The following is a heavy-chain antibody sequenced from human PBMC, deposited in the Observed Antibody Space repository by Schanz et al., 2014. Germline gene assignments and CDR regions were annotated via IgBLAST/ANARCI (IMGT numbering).Heavy chain of an antibody. CDR3: ARGPSQGYSYGHNIGAYYYGMDV. Sequence: QVQLVQSGAEVKKPGSSVKVSCKASGGTFSTYTISWVRQAPGQGLEWMGRIIPILGIANYAQNFQGRVSITADTSTNTAYMELSSLTSEDTAVYYCARGPSQGYSYGHNIGAYYYGMDVWGQGTTVTVSS. D-gene: IGHD5-18*01. CDR1: GGTFSTYT. J-gene: IGHJ6*02. V-gene: IGHV1-69*02. CDR2: IIPILGIA.